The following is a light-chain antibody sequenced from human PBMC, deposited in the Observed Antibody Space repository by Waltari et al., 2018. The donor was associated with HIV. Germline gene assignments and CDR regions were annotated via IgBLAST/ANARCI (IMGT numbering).Light chain of an antibody. V-gene: IGLV2-23*01. CDR1: SSDIGNYNL. Sequence: QSALTQPASVSGSPGQSITISCTGTSSDIGNYNLVSWYQQHPGKAPKIIIYEGIKRPSGVSNRISGSKSANTASLTISGLQAEDEADYFCSSYGGSSNWLFGGGTKLTVL. J-gene: IGLJ2*01. CDR2: EGI. CDR3: SSYGGSSNWL.